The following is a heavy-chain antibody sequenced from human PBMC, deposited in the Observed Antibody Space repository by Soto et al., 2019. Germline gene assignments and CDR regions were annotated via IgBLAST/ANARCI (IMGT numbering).Heavy chain of an antibody. Sequence: GGSLRLSCAASGFTFSSYSMNWVRQAPGKGLEWVSYISSSSSTIYYADSVKGRFTISRDNAKNSLYLQMNSLRAEDTAVYYCARIGAILWFGEFNPDFDYWGQGTLVTVSS. J-gene: IGHJ4*02. CDR2: ISSSSSTI. V-gene: IGHV3-48*01. CDR1: GFTFSSYS. CDR3: ARIGAILWFGEFNPDFDY. D-gene: IGHD3-10*01.